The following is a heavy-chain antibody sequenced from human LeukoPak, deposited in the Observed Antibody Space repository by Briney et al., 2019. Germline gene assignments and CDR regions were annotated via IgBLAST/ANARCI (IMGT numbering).Heavy chain of an antibody. CDR3: ARDISARYDH. CDR1: NYSISSGYY. J-gene: IGHJ4*02. V-gene: IGHV4-38-2*02. CDR2: KHHSGST. Sequence: SETLSLTCTVSNYSISSGYYWGWFRQPPGKGLEWIGSKHHSGSTYQTPSHKSRVTMSVDTSKNQFSLRLSSVTAADTAVYYCARDISARYDHWGQGAPLPVSS. D-gene: IGHD1-14*01.